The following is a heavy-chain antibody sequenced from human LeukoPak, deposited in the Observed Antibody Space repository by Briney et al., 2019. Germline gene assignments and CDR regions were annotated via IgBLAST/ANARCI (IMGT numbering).Heavy chain of an antibody. V-gene: IGHV3-53*01. CDR3: TRAHGRITRDAYRDY. Sequence: GGSLRLSCAASGFSVSSNYMSWVRQAPGKGLTWVSVIYSSGSTCYADSVKGRFAISRDDSKNTLHLQMDSLRAEDTAMYYCTRAHGRITRDAYRDYWGQGTLVTVSS. CDR2: IYSSGST. CDR1: GFSVSSNY. D-gene: IGHD3-10*01. J-gene: IGHJ4*02.